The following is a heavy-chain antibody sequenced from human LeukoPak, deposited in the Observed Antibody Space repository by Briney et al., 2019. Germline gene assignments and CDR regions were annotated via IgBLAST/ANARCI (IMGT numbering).Heavy chain of an antibody. J-gene: IGHJ5*02. CDR1: GGTFSSYA. CDR2: IIPILGIA. V-gene: IGHV1-69*04. D-gene: IGHD6-13*01. CDR3: VSAGERTYNWFDP. Sequence: GSSVKVSCKASGGTFSSYAISWVRQAPGQGLEWMGRIIPILGIANYARKFQGRVTITADKSTSTAYMELSSLRSEDTAVYYCVSAGERTYNWFDPWGQGTLVTVSS.